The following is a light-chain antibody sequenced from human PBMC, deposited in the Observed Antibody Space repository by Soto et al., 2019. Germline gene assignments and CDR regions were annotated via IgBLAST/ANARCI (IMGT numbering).Light chain of an antibody. CDR1: QAISNY. V-gene: IGKV1-33*01. CDR3: QQYDNAPLT. J-gene: IGKJ4*01. CDR2: EGS. Sequence: DIQMTQSPSSLSASVGDRVTITCRASQAISNYLNWYQQKPGKAPALLIYEGSQLETGVPSRCSGSGSGTDFTLAINILQPEDIVTYYCQQYDNAPLTFGRGTKVEIK.